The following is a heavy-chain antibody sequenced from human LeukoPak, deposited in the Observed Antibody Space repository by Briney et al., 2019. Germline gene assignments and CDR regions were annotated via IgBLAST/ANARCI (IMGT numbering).Heavy chain of an antibody. CDR2: IYYTGTT. D-gene: IGHD4-17*01. Sequence: NPGGSLRLSCAASGFTFSSNGMSWVRQAPGKGLEWIGTIYYTGTTYYNPSLKSRVTISVDTSKNQFSLNLSSVTAADTAVYYCARGLRVTTNYFDYWGQGTLVTVSS. CDR3: ARGLRVTTNYFDY. J-gene: IGHJ4*02. V-gene: IGHV4-4*02. CDR1: GFTFSSNG.